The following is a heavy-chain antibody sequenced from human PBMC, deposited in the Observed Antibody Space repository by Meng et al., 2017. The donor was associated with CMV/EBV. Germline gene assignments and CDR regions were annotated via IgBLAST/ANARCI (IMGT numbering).Heavy chain of an antibody. CDR1: GGSISSYY. D-gene: IGHD4-23*01. V-gene: IGHV4-59*01. J-gene: IGHJ6*02. CDR2: IYYSGST. CDR3: ARDRVVTRYYYYGMDV. Sequence: SETLSLTCTVSGGSISSYYWSWIRQPPGKGLEWIGYIYYSGSTNYNPSLKSRVTISVDTSKNQFSLKLSSVTAADTAVCYCARDRVVTRYYYYGMDVWGQGTTVTVSS.